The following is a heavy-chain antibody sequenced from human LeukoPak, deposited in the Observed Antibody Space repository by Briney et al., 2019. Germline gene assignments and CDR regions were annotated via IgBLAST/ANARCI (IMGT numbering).Heavy chain of an antibody. CDR3: AKDITYYYDSSGSGIDY. CDR2: IPVGGSPM. Sequence: GGSLRLSCAASGFTFSRYSMNWVRQAPGKGLEWFSYIPVGGSPMYYADSVKGRFTISRDNAKNSLYLQMNSLRAEDTALYYCAKDITYYYDSSGSGIDYWGQGTLVTVSS. J-gene: IGHJ4*02. D-gene: IGHD3-22*01. V-gene: IGHV3-48*04. CDR1: GFTFSRYS.